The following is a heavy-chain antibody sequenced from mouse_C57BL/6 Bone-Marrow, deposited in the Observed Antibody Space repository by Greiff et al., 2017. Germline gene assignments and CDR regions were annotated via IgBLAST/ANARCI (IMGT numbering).Heavy chain of an antibody. V-gene: IGHV5-6*01. J-gene: IGHJ2*01. D-gene: IGHD1-1*01. Sequence: EVQRVESGGDLVKPGGSLKLSCAASGFTFSSYGMSWVRQTPDKRLEWVATISSGGSYTYYPDSVKGRFTISRANAKNTLYLQMSSLKSEDTAMYYGARRGYGSSSLYYFDYWGQGTTLTVSS. CDR2: ISSGGSYT. CDR1: GFTFSSYG. CDR3: ARRGYGSSSLYYFDY.